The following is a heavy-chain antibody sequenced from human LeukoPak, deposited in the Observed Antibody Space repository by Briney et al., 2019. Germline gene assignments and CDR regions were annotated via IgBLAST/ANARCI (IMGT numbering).Heavy chain of an antibody. D-gene: IGHD4-17*01. V-gene: IGHV4-28*01. Sequence: SDTLSLTCAVSGYSISSSNWWGWIRQPPGKGLEWIGYIYYSGSTYYNPSLKSRVTMSVDTSKNQFSLKLSSVTAVDTAVYYCARKHGDYVGLNYYYYMDVWGKGTTVTVSS. CDR2: IYYSGST. CDR3: ARKHGDYVGLNYYYYMDV. J-gene: IGHJ6*03. CDR1: GYSISSSNW.